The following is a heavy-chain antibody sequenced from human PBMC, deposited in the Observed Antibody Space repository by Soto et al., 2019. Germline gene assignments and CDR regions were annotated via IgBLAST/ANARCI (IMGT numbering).Heavy chain of an antibody. CDR1: GYTFTSYA. D-gene: IGHD3-10*01. J-gene: IGHJ4*02. CDR2: INAGNGNT. Sequence: QVQLVQSGAEEKKPGASVKVSCKASGYTFTSYAMHWVRQAPGQRLEWMGWINAGNGNTKYSQKFQGRVTITRDTSASTAYMELSSLRSEDTAVYYCAGDPMEVRGFDYWGQGTLVTVSS. V-gene: IGHV1-3*05. CDR3: AGDPMEVRGFDY.